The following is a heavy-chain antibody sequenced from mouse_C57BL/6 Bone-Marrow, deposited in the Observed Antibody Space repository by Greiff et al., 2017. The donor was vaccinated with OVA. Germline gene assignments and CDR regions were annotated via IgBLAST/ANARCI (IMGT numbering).Heavy chain of an antibody. D-gene: IGHD1-1*01. CDR2: ISAGGSYT. J-gene: IGHJ2*01. CDR3: ARNTTVVFDD. V-gene: IGHV5-4*03. CDR1: GFTFSSSA. Sequence: EVKVVESGGGLVKPGGSLKLSCAASGFTFSSSAMSWVRQTPEKRLEWVATISAGGSYTYYPDNVQGLFTISIDNAKHNLYLQFSHLKSEDTAMYYCARNTTVVFDDWGQGTTLTV.